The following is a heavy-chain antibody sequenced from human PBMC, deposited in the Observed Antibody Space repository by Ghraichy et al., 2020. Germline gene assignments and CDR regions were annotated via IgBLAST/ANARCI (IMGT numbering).Heavy chain of an antibody. CDR3: AKSGIHHTDSGYDSPRISLSLYYYYGMDV. V-gene: IGHV3-23*01. Sequence: GGSLRLSCAASGFTFSSYAMSWVRQAPGKGLEWVSAISGSGGSTYYADSVKGRFTISRDNSKNTLYLQMNSLRAEDTAVYYCAKSGIHHTDSGYDSPRISLSLYYYYGMDVWGQGTTVTVSS. CDR1: GFTFSSYA. CDR2: ISGSGGST. J-gene: IGHJ6*02. D-gene: IGHD5-12*01.